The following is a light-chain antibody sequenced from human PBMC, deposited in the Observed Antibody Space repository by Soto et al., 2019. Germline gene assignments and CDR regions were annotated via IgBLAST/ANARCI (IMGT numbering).Light chain of an antibody. J-gene: IGKJ1*01. Sequence: EIVLTQSPATPSLSPGERATLSCRASQSVSSYLAWYQQKPGQAPRLLIYGASTRATGIPARFSGSGSGTEFTLTISRLEPEDFAVYYCQQYGSSGTFGQGTKVDIK. CDR2: GAS. V-gene: IGKV3-20*01. CDR1: QSVSSY. CDR3: QQYGSSGT.